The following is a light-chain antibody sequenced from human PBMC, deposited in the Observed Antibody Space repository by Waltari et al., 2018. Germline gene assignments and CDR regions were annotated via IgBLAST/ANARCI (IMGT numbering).Light chain of an antibody. V-gene: IGKV3-20*01. J-gene: IGKJ1*01. CDR1: QSFSRA. CDR2: GAS. Sequence: SCRASQSFSRALAWYQQKPGQAPRLLIYGASSRATGIPDRVSGSGSGTDFSLTISRLEPEDFAVYYCRHYVRLPVTFGQGTKVEIK. CDR3: RHYVRLPVT.